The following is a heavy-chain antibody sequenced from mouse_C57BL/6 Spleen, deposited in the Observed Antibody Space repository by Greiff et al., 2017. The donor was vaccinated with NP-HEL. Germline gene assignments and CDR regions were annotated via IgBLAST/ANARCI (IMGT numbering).Heavy chain of an antibody. CDR2: INPNNGGT. D-gene: IGHD1-1*01. Sequence: EVKLQQSGPELVKPGASVKMSCKASGYTFTDYNMHWVKQSHGKSLEWIGYINPNNGGTSYNQKFKGKATLTVNKSSSTAYMELRSLTSEDSAVYYCARTFITTRYYYAMDYWGQGTSVTVSS. J-gene: IGHJ4*01. CDR3: ARTFITTRYYYAMDY. CDR1: GYTFTDYN. V-gene: IGHV1-22*01.